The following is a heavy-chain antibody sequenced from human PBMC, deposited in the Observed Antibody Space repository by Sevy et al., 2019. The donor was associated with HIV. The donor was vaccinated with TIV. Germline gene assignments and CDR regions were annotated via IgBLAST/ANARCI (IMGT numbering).Heavy chain of an antibody. CDR3: ARANNWKGAFDL. CDR1: GFIVSSNY. J-gene: IGHJ3*01. Sequence: GGSLRLSCAVSGFIVSSNYMSWVRQAPGKGLEWVSVIYSGGNTSYAVSVKGRFTISRDISKNTLDLQMNSLRAEDTAVYYCARANNWKGAFDLWGQGTMVTVSS. V-gene: IGHV3-53*01. D-gene: IGHD1-1*01. CDR2: IYSGGNT.